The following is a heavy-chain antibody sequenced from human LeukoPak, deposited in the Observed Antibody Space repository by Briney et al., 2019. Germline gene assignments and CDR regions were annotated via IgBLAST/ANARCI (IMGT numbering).Heavy chain of an antibody. J-gene: IGHJ6*04. CDR1: GFTFSSYE. CDR3: AELGITMIGGV. D-gene: IGHD3-10*02. Sequence: GGCLRLSCAASGFTFSSYEMNWVRQAPGKGLEWVSYMSSSGSTIYYADSVKGRFTISRDNAKNSLYLQMNSLRAEDTAVYYCAELGITMIGGVWGKGTTVTTSS. V-gene: IGHV3-48*03. CDR2: MSSSGSTI.